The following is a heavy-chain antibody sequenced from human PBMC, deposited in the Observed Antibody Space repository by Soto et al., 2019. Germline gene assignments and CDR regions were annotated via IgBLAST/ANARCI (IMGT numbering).Heavy chain of an antibody. V-gene: IGHV3-30-3*01. Sequence: GSLRLSCAASGFTFSSDWMHWVRQAPGKGLEWVALISYDGSDKDYADSVKGRFTISRDNSRNTLFLQMNSLRAEDTAVYYCARDYYKYYDSSGYYRSPAYWGQGTLVTVSS. D-gene: IGHD3-22*01. CDR2: ISYDGSDK. CDR1: GFTFSSDW. J-gene: IGHJ4*02. CDR3: ARDYYKYYDSSGYYRSPAY.